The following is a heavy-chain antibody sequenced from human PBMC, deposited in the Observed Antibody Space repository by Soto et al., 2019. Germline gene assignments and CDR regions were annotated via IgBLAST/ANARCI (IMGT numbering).Heavy chain of an antibody. J-gene: IGHJ6*02. CDR1: GYTLTELS. CDR3: ATGAGIAVAGHYYYYGMDV. CDR2: FDPEDGET. V-gene: IGHV1-24*01. D-gene: IGHD6-19*01. Sequence: ASVKVSCKVSGYTLTELSMHWVRQAPGKGLEWMGGFDPEDGETIYAQKFQGRVTMTEDTSTDTAYMELSSLRSEDTAVYYCATGAGIAVAGHYYYYGMDVWGQGTTVTVSS.